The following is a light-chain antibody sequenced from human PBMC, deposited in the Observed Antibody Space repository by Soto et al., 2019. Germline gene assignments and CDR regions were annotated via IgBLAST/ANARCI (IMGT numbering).Light chain of an antibody. CDR3: QQYGSSANT. V-gene: IGKV3-20*01. Sequence: EIVLTQSPGTLSLSPGERATLSCRASQSVSSSYVAWYQQKPGQAPRLLIYAASTRATGIPDRFSGSGSGTDFTLTISRLESGDFAMYYCQQYGSSANTFGHGTKLEIK. CDR2: AAS. J-gene: IGKJ2*01. CDR1: QSVSSSY.